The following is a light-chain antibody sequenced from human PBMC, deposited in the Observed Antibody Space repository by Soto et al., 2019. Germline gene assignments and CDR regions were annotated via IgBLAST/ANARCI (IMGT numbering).Light chain of an antibody. CDR2: DVS. Sequence: QSALTQPASVSVSPGHSITISCTGTSSDFGGYNYVSWYQQHPGKAPKLMIYDVSNRPSGVSNRFSGSKSGNTASLTISGLQAEDEADYYCSSYTSSSTLGVFGNGTKVTVL. J-gene: IGLJ1*01. CDR3: SSYTSSSTLGV. CDR1: SSDFGGYNY. V-gene: IGLV2-14*01.